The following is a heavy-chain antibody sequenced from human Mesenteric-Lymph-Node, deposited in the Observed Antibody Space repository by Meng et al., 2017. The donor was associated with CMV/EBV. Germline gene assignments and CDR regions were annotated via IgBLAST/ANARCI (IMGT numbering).Heavy chain of an antibody. J-gene: IGHJ4*02. D-gene: IGHD6-19*01. CDR1: GFTFSSYW. CDR3: AGGSGWLIDY. Sequence: GGSLRLSCAASGFTFSSYWMNWVRQAPGKGLEWVANIKQDGSEKYYVDSVKGRFTISRDNAKSALYLQMNSLRAEDTAVYFCAGGSGWLIDYWGQGTQVTVSS. CDR2: IKQDGSEK. V-gene: IGHV3-7*04.